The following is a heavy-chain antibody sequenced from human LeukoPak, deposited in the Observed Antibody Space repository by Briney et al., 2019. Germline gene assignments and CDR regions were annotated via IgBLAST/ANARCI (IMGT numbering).Heavy chain of an antibody. J-gene: IGHJ4*02. CDR1: GFTFTSYY. CDR3: ARDDSSGPFWY. V-gene: IGHV1-46*01. D-gene: IGHD3-22*01. Sequence: ASVKVSCKASGFTFTSYYMHWVRQAPGQGLEWMGIINPSGGSTSYAQKFQGRVTMTRDTSTSTVYMELSSLRSEDTAVYYCARDDSSGPFWYWGQGTLVTVSS. CDR2: INPSGGST.